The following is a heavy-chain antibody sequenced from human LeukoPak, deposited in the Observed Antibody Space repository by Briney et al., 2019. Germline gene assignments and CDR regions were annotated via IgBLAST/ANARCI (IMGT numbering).Heavy chain of an antibody. CDR1: GDSISINYN. V-gene: IGHV4-39*01. J-gene: IGHJ4*02. CDR2: IFYSGAT. Sequence: SGTLSLTSTVSGDSISINYNWGWIRQPPGKGLEWIGSIFYSGATYYSPSLKSRVTISVDTSKNQFSLKLSSMTAADTAVYYCVRHRQWLLFPDYWGQGTLVTVSS. CDR3: VRHRQWLLFPDY. D-gene: IGHD6-19*01.